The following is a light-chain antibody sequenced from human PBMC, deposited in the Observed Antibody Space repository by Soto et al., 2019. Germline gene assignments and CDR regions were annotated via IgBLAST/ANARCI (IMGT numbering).Light chain of an antibody. CDR2: GNT. J-gene: IGLJ1*01. CDR3: QSYDSSLSGYV. V-gene: IGLV1-40*01. CDR1: SSNIGAGYD. Sequence: QSVPTQPPSVSGAPGQRVTISCTGSSSNIGAGYDVHWYQQLPGTAPKLLIYGNTNRPSGVPDRLSGSKSGTSASLAITGLQAEDEADYYCQSYDSSLSGYVFGTGTKLTVL.